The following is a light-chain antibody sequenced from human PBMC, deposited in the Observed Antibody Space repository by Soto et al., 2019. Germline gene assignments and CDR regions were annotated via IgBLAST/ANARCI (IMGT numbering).Light chain of an antibody. V-gene: IGLV1-44*01. J-gene: IGLJ2*01. CDR1: SSKIGSNT. Sequence: QSVLTQPPSASGTPGQRVTISCSGSSSKIGSNTVNWYQQLPGTASKLLIYSNNQRPSGVPDRFSGSKSGTSASLAISGLQSEDEADYYCAAWDDSLNGPVFGGGTKVTVL. CDR2: SNN. CDR3: AAWDDSLNGPV.